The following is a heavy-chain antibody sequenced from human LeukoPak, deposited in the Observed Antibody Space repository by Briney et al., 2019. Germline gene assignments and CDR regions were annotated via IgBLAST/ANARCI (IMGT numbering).Heavy chain of an antibody. J-gene: IGHJ4*02. CDR2: INPNGGST. CDR1: GYTFTSYY. D-gene: IGHD5-18*01. V-gene: IGHV1-46*01. CDR3: ARAAGDTYGYRYFFDY. Sequence: ASVKVSCKASGYTFTSYYIHWVRQAPGQGLEWMGLINPNGGSTTYAQQFQGRVTMTRDTSTSTVYMELGSLRSEDTAVYYCARAAGDTYGYRYFFDYWDPGTLLTVSS.